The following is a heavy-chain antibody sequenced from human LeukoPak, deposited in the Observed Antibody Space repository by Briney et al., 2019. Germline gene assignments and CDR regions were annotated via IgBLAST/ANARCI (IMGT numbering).Heavy chain of an antibody. CDR3: ARDGGVVTATSLLGARQYYSYGMDG. V-gene: IGHV1-69*04. D-gene: IGHD2-21*02. CDR1: GGTFSSYA. CDR2: IIPSLGIA. Sequence: SVKVSCKASGGTFSSYAISWVRQAPGQGLEWMGRIIPSLGIANYAQKFQGRVTITADKSTSTAYMELSSLRSEDTAVYYCARDGGVVTATSLLGARQYYSYGMDGWGQGTTVTVSS. J-gene: IGHJ6*02.